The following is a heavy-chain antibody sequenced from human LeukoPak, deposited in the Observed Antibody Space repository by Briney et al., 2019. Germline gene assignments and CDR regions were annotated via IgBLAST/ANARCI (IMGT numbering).Heavy chain of an antibody. Sequence: GGSLRLSCAASGFTFSSYAMHWVRQAPGKGLEWVAVISYDGSNKYYADSVKGRFTISRDNSKNTLYLQMNSLRAEDTAVYYCAKSIIDSWGQGTLVTVSS. J-gene: IGHJ4*02. CDR1: GFTFSSYA. CDR3: AKSIIDS. CDR2: ISYDGSNK. V-gene: IGHV3-30-3*02. D-gene: IGHD2-21*01.